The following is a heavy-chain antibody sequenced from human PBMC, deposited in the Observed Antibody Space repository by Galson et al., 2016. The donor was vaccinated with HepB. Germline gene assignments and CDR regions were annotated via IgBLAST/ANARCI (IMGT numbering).Heavy chain of an antibody. CDR3: ARGDYGMDV. V-gene: IGHV4-31*03. Sequence: TLSLTCTVSGGSINSGSSYRWSWIRRHPGKGLEWIGCIYSKGSTYYNPSFKSRLTISIDTSKNQFSLNLTSVTAADTAFYYCARGDYGMDVWGQGTLVTVSS. CDR1: GGSINSGSSY. J-gene: IGHJ6*02. CDR2: IYSKGST.